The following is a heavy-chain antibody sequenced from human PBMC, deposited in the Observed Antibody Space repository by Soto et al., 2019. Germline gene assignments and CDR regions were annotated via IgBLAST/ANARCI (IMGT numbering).Heavy chain of an antibody. J-gene: IGHJ4*02. V-gene: IGHV3-23*01. CDR3: AKEQVRVAAALDY. CDR1: GFTFSGYG. CDR2: ITSSGSNT. Sequence: EVQLLESGGDLVQRGGSLRLSCAASGFTFSGYGMSWVRQAPGKGLEWVSSITSSGSNTYYVDSVKGRFTISRDNSKNTLYLQMNSLTVEDAAVYYGAKEQVRVAAALDYWGQGTLVTVSS. D-gene: IGHD6-13*01.